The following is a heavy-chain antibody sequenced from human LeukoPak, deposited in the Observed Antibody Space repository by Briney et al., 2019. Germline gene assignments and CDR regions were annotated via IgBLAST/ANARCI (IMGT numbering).Heavy chain of an antibody. CDR1: GYTLTELS. CDR3: ATHHPDYYDSSGYYYRQSHYYYYYMDV. V-gene: IGHV1-24*01. D-gene: IGHD3-22*01. J-gene: IGHJ6*03. CDR2: FDPEDGET. Sequence: ASVKVSFKASGYTLTELSMHWVRQAPGKGLEWMGGFDPEDGETIYAQKFQGRVTMTEDTSTDTAYMELSSLRSEDKAVYYCATHHPDYYDSSGYYYRQSHYYYYYMDVWGKGTTVTVSS.